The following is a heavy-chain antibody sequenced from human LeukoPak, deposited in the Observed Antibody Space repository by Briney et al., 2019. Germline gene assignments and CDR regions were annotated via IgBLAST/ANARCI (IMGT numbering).Heavy chain of an antibody. Sequence: GGSLRLSCAASGFTFSTHGMHWVRQAPGKGLEWVAFIRYDGSNKYYADSVKGRFTISRDNSKNSLYLQMNSLRTEDTALYYCAKVVVVTAIPGAFDIWGQGTMVTVSS. J-gene: IGHJ3*02. CDR1: GFTFSTHG. V-gene: IGHV3-30*02. CDR3: AKVVVVTAIPGAFDI. D-gene: IGHD2-21*02. CDR2: IRYDGSNK.